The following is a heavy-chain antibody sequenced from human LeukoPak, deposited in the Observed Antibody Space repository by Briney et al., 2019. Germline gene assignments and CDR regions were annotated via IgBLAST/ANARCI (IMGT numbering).Heavy chain of an antibody. D-gene: IGHD5-12*01. V-gene: IGHV4-31*03. Sequence: ASETLSLTCTVSGGSISSGGYYWSWIRQHPGKGLEWIGYIYYSGSTYYNPSLKSRVTISVDTSKNQFSLKLSSVTAADTAVYYCARDSGYDPHAFDIWGQGTMVTVSS. CDR1: GGSISSGGYY. CDR3: ARDSGYDPHAFDI. CDR2: IYYSGST. J-gene: IGHJ3*02.